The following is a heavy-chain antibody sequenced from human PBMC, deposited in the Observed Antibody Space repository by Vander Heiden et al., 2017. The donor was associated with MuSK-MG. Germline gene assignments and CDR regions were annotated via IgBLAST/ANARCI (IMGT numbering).Heavy chain of an antibody. CDR2: ISGSGGST. Sequence: EVQLLESGGGLVQPGGSLRLSCAASGFTFSSYAMSWVRQAPGKGLEWVSAISGSGGSTYYADSVKGRFTISRDNSKNTLYLQMNSLRAEDTAVYYCAKDSVYYYGSGSSRPVDYWGQGTLVTVSS. CDR3: AKDSVYYYGSGSSRPVDY. V-gene: IGHV3-23*01. CDR1: GFTFSSYA. D-gene: IGHD3-10*01. J-gene: IGHJ4*02.